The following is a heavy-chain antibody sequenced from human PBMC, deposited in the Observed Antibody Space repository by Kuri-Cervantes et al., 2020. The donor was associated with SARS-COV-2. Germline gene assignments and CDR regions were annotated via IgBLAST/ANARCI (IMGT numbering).Heavy chain of an antibody. V-gene: IGHV3-23*01. J-gene: IGHJ3*02. CDR1: GFTFSSYA. CDR3: AKHMTTVTTYAHNVDAFDI. CDR2: ISGSGGST. Sequence: GESLKISCAASGFTFSSYAMSWVRRAPGKGLEWVSAISGSGGSTYYADSVKGRFTISRDNSKNTLYLQMNSLRAEDTAVYYCAKHMTTVTTYAHNVDAFDIWGQGTMVTVSS. D-gene: IGHD4-17*01.